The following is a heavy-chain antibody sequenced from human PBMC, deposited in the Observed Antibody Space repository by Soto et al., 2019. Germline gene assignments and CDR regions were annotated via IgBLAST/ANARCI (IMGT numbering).Heavy chain of an antibody. Sequence: QVQLQESGPGLVKPSQTLSLTCTVSGGSITSGGYYWSWIRQHPGKGLEWIGYIYYSGSTYYNPSLKSRVTISVDRAKNQFSLKLSSVTAADTAVYYCARVGGINWFDPWGQGTLVTVSS. CDR3: ARVGGINWFDP. J-gene: IGHJ5*02. CDR1: GGSITSGGYY. CDR2: IYYSGST. D-gene: IGHD3-16*01. V-gene: IGHV4-31*03.